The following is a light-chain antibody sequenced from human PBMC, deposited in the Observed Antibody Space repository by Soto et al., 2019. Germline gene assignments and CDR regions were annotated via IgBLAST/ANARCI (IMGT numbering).Light chain of an antibody. J-gene: IGKJ1*01. CDR2: GAS. CDR1: QSVSAN. Sequence: EIVMTQSPATLSVSPGERATLSCRASQSVSANLAWYQQKPGQAPRLLIYGASTRATGIPARFSGSGSGTEFTLTISSLQSEDFAVYYCQQYYTWPRTFGQGTKVEI. V-gene: IGKV3-15*01. CDR3: QQYYTWPRT.